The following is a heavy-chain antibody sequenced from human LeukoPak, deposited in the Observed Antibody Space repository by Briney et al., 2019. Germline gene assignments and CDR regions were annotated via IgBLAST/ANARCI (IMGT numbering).Heavy chain of an antibody. V-gene: IGHV4-59*01. J-gene: IGHJ5*02. CDR3: ARENYYGSGSYHR. Sequence: SETLSLTCTVSGGSISNYYWSWIRQPPGKGLEWIGYIYSSGSTNYNPSLKSRVTISVDTSKIQFSLKLSSVTAADTAVYYCARENYYGSGSYHRWGQGTLVTVSS. CDR1: GGSISNYY. D-gene: IGHD3-10*01. CDR2: IYSSGST.